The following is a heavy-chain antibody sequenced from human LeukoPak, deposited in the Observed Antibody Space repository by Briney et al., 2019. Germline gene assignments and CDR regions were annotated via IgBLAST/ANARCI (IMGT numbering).Heavy chain of an antibody. J-gene: IGHJ6*03. CDR1: GGSISSYY. Sequence: SETLSLTCTVSGGSISSYYWSWIRQPPGKGLEWIGYIYYSGSTNYNPSLKSRSTISVDTSKNQFSLKLSSVTAADTAVYYCARGLEQPDYYYYMDVWGKGTTVTVSS. CDR2: IYYSGST. V-gene: IGHV4-59*01. D-gene: IGHD1/OR15-1a*01. CDR3: ARGLEQPDYYYYMDV.